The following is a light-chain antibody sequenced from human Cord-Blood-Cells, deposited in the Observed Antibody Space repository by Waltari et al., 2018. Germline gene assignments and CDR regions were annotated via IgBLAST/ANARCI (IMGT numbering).Light chain of an antibody. J-gene: IGKJ4*01. CDR3: QQRSNWPTT. V-gene: IGKV3-11*01. CDR2: DAS. Sequence: EIVLTQSPSTLSLSPGERATLSCSASQSVSSYLAWYQQKPGQAPRLLIYDASNRATGIPARFSGSGSWTDFTLTISSLEPEDFAVYYCQQRSNWPTTFGGGTKVEIK. CDR1: QSVSSY.